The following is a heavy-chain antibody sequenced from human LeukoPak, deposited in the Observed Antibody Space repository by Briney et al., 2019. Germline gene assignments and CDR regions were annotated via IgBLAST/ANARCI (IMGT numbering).Heavy chain of an antibody. V-gene: IGHV1-46*01. Sequence: ASEKVSCKASGYTFTRYYIHWVRQAPGHGLEWRGIIKPSGGSTSYTQKFQGRVTMTMNTTTSTAYMKLSSLRSEDTAVYYCARGVVGATTQLYYWGQGSLVTVSS. J-gene: IGHJ4*02. CDR1: GYTFTRYY. D-gene: IGHD1-26*01. CDR2: IKPSGGST. CDR3: ARGVVGATTQLYY.